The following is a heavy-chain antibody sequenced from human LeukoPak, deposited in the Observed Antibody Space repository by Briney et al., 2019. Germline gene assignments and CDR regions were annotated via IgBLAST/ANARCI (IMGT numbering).Heavy chain of an antibody. D-gene: IGHD3-22*01. CDR2: INPNSGGT. CDR1: GYTFTGYY. V-gene: IGHV1-2*02. Sequence: ASLKVSCKASGYTFTGYYMHWVRQAPGQGLEWMGWINPNSGGTNYAQKFQGRVTMTRDTSISTAYMELSRLRSDDTAVYYCARSDYYDSSGYPDYWGQGTLVTVSS. J-gene: IGHJ4*02. CDR3: ARSDYYDSSGYPDY.